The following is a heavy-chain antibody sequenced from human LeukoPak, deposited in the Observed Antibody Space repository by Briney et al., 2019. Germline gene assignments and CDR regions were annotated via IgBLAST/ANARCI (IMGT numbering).Heavy chain of an antibody. D-gene: IGHD1-26*01. Sequence: GGSLRLSCAASGFTFSTYWMTWVRQAPGKGLEWVANIKQDGSEKYFVDSVKGRFTISRDNAKNSLYLQMNSLRAEDTALYYCARRRRRVVGATRGYYYYMDVWGKGTTVTVSS. CDR1: GFTFSTYW. CDR3: ARRRRRVVGATRGYYYYMDV. J-gene: IGHJ6*03. V-gene: IGHV3-7*03. CDR2: IKQDGSEK.